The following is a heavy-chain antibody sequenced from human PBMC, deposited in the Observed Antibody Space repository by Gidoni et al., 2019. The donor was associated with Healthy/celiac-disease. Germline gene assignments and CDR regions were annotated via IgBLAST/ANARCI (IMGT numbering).Heavy chain of an antibody. CDR1: GFTFSSYS. CDR2: ISSSSSYI. CDR3: ARNSGWIDY. J-gene: IGHJ4*02. V-gene: IGHV3-21*01. Sequence: EVQLVESGGGLVKPGGSLRLSCAASGFTFSSYSMNLVRQAPGKGLEWVSSISSSSSYIYYADSVKGRFTISRDNAKNSLYLKMNSLRAEDTAVYYCARNSGWIDYWGQGTLVTVSS. D-gene: IGHD6-19*01.